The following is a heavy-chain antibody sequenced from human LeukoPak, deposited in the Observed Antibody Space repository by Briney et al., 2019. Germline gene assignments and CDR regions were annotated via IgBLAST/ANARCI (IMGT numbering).Heavy chain of an antibody. CDR2: INTDGSST. J-gene: IGHJ4*02. V-gene: IGHV3-74*01. CDR1: GFTFSSYW. D-gene: IGHD1-14*01. Sequence: QPGGSLRLSCAASGFTFSSYWMHWVRQAPGKGLMWVSRINTDGSSTTYADSVKGRFTISRDNATNTVYLQMHSLRAEDTAVYYCATGIKATQKTFDSWGQGTLVTVSS. CDR3: ATGIKATQKTFDS.